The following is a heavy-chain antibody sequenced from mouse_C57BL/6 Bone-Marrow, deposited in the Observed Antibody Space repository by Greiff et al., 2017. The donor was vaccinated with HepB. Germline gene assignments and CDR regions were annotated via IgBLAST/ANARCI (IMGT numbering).Heavy chain of an antibody. Sequence: EVQLVESGPGLVKPSQSLSLTCSVTGYSITSGYYWNWIRQFPGNKLEWMGYISYDGSNNYNPSLKNRISITRDTSKNQFFLKLNSVTTEDTATYYCARGGNSVDYWGQGTTLTVSS. CDR3: ARGGNSVDY. J-gene: IGHJ2*01. V-gene: IGHV3-6*01. D-gene: IGHD2-1*01. CDR2: ISYDGSN. CDR1: GYSITSGYY.